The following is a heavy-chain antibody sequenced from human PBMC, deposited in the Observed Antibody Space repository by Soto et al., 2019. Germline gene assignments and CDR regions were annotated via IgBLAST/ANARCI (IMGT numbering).Heavy chain of an antibody. J-gene: IGHJ6*02. CDR3: ARDQGRALHPFWSGYGPYGMDV. Sequence: QVQLVQSGAEVKKPGASVKVSCKASGYTFTSYYMHWVRQAPGQGLEWMGIINPSGGSTSYAQKFQGRVTMTRDTSMSTVYMELSSLRSEDTAVYYCARDQGRALHPFWSGYGPYGMDVWGQGTTVTVSS. CDR2: INPSGGST. D-gene: IGHD3-3*01. V-gene: IGHV1-46*01. CDR1: GYTFTSYY.